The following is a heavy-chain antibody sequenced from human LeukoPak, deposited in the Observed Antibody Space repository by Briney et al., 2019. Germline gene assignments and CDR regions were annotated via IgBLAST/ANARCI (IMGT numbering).Heavy chain of an antibody. CDR3: ARGTWLFPPNGGWYFDL. D-gene: IGHD3-9*01. CDR1: GLTFSDYY. Sequence: PGGSLRLSCAASGLTFSDYYMTWIRQAPGKGLEWVSYISGSGISIYYADSVKGRFTISRDNAKNSLYLQMNSLRAEDTAVYYCARGTWLFPPNGGWYFDLWGRGTLVTVSS. V-gene: IGHV3-11*04. CDR2: ISGSGISI. J-gene: IGHJ2*01.